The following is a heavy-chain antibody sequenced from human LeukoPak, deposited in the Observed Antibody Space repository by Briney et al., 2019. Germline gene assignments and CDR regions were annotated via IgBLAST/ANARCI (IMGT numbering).Heavy chain of an antibody. D-gene: IGHD3-22*01. CDR1: GFTFSSYS. CDR2: MRDDGSEE. CDR3: ARDLWLGERGLFFFEY. Sequence: GGSLRLSCVASGFTFSSYSMNWVRQAPGKGLEWVANMRDDGSEEFYVNSVKGRFTISRDNAKNSLYLQMDSLRAEDTAVYYCARDLWLGERGLFFFEYWGQGALVTVAS. J-gene: IGHJ4*02. V-gene: IGHV3-7*01.